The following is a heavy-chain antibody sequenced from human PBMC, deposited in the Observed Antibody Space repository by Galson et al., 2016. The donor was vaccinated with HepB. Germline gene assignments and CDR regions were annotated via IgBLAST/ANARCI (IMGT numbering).Heavy chain of an antibody. J-gene: IGHJ3*02. CDR3: ALPPYYYGSGSPTYAFDI. Sequence: QSGAEVKKPGDSLTISCKGSGYSFSTYWIGWVRQMPGRGLEWMGIIYPDDSDTRYSPSFQGQVTISADKAINTAYLQRSSLKASDTAMYYCALPPYYYGSGSPTYAFDIWGQGTMVTVSS. CDR2: IYPDDSDT. CDR1: GYSFSTYW. D-gene: IGHD3-10*01. V-gene: IGHV5-51*01.